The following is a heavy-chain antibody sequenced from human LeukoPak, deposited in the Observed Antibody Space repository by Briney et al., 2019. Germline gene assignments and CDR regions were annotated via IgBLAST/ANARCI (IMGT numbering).Heavy chain of an antibody. D-gene: IGHD3-16*01. V-gene: IGHV3-7*01. CDR1: GFLFSSYW. J-gene: IGHJ4*02. Sequence: GGSLRLSCAASGFLFSSYWMSWVRQAPGKGLEWVANINYDGSEKHFVDSVRGRFTISRGNAKNSLYLQMNSLRVEDTAIYYCARGGGLTDYWGQGTLVTVSS. CDR3: ARGGGLTDY. CDR2: INYDGSEK.